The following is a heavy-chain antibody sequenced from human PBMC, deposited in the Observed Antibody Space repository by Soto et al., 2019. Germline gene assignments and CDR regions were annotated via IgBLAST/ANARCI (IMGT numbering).Heavy chain of an antibody. J-gene: IGHJ4*02. CDR1: GFTFSSYW. CDR3: ARVTADYDYVWGSYRQQYYFDY. CDR2: IKQDGSEK. D-gene: IGHD3-16*02. V-gene: IGHV3-7*03. Sequence: GGSLRLSCAASGFTFSSYWLSCVRQAPGKGLEWVANIKQDGSEKYYVDSVKGRFTISRDNAKNSLYLQMNSLRAEDTAVYYWARVTADYDYVWGSYRQQYYFDYWGQGT.